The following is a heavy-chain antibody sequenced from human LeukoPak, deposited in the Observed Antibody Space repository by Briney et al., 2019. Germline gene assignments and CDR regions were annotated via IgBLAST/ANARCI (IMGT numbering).Heavy chain of an antibody. CDR3: ARRAVAAAGENAEYFQH. Sequence: GESLKISCKGSRYSFTNYWIAWVRQMPGKGLEWKGIIYPGDSDTRYSPSFQGQVTISADKSIPTAYLQWSSLNASDTAIYYCARRAVAAAGENAEYFQHWGQGTLVTVSS. V-gene: IGHV5-51*01. J-gene: IGHJ1*01. CDR2: IYPGDSDT. D-gene: IGHD6-13*01. CDR1: RYSFTNYW.